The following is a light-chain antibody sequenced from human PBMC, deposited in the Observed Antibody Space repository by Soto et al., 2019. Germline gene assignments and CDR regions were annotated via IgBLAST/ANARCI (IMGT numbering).Light chain of an antibody. Sequence: QSALAQPASVSGSPGQSITISCTGTSSDVGGYNYVSWYQQHPGKAPKLMIYEVSNRPSGVSNRFSGSKSGNTASLTISGLQAEDEADYYCSSYTSSSTRVFGNGTKVNVL. J-gene: IGLJ1*01. CDR2: EVS. CDR1: SSDVGGYNY. CDR3: SSYTSSSTRV. V-gene: IGLV2-14*01.